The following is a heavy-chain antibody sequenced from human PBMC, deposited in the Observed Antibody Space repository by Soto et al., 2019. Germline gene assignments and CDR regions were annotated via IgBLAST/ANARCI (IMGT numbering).Heavy chain of an antibody. CDR2: INTSGGNT. CDR3: TKDCQHDS. J-gene: IGHJ5*01. V-gene: IGHV3-23*01. Sequence: EVQLLESGGGLVQPGGSLRLSCAASGFTFSNYAMTWVRQAPGKGLECVSTINTSGGNTHYADSVKGRFSVSRDNSKNTLSLQMISLRAEDTAVYYCTKDCQHDSWGQGTLVTVSS. D-gene: IGHD6-13*01. CDR1: GFTFSNYA.